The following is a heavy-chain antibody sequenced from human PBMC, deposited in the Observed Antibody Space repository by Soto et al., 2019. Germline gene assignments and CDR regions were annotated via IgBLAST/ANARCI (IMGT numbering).Heavy chain of an antibody. Sequence: QVQLVQSGAEVKKPGSSVKVSCKASGGTFSTHAISWVRQAPGQGLEWMGGIIPIFGTANYAQKFQGRVTITADKSTSTAYMEVRSLRSEDTAVYYCARINVDTAMANWGQGTLVTVSS. J-gene: IGHJ4*02. CDR2: IIPIFGTA. D-gene: IGHD5-18*01. CDR1: GGTFSTHA. CDR3: ARINVDTAMAN. V-gene: IGHV1-69*06.